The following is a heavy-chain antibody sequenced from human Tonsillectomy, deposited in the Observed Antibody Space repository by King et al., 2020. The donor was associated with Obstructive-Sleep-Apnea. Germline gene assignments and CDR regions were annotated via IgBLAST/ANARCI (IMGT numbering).Heavy chain of an antibody. CDR2: ISGSGGST. Sequence: VQLVESGGGLIQPGGSLRLSCAASGFTFSSYAMSWVRQAPGKGLEWVSGISGSGGSTYYSDSVKGRFTISRDNPKNTLYLLMNSLRGDDTAVYYCAKNEGMTRVAGAFDIWGHGTKVTVAS. CDR3: AKNEGMTRVAGAFDI. V-gene: IGHV3-23*04. CDR1: GFTFSSYA. J-gene: IGHJ3*02. D-gene: IGHD4-11*01.